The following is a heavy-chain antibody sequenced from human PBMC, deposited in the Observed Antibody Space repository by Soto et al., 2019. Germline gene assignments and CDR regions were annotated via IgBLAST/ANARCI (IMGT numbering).Heavy chain of an antibody. D-gene: IGHD2-15*01. CDR2: IHYSGST. CDR3: ARGGWSMDV. V-gene: IGHV4-59*11. CDR1: GASIGSLY. Sequence: EPLCLTCTICGASIGSLYFCWVRQPPGKGLEWIGYIHYSGSTNYNPSLKSRVTILVDTSKNQFSLRLSSVTAADTAVYYCARGGWSMDVWGQGTTVTVSS. J-gene: IGHJ6*02.